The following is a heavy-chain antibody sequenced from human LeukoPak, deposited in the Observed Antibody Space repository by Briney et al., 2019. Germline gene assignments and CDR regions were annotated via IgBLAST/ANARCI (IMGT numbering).Heavy chain of an antibody. Sequence: ASVEVSCKASGGTFSSYAISWVRQAPGQGLEWMGWISAYNGNTNYAQKLQGRVTMTTDTSTSTAYMELRSLRSDDTAVYYCARVRGGRSGSYFDYWGQGTLVTVSS. J-gene: IGHJ4*02. V-gene: IGHV1-18*01. CDR1: GGTFSSYA. CDR2: ISAYNGNT. CDR3: ARVRGGRSGSYFDY. D-gene: IGHD1-26*01.